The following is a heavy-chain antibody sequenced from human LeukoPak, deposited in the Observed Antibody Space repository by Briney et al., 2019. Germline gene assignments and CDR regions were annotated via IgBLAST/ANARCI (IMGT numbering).Heavy chain of an antibody. Sequence: SETLSLTCTVSGGSISAYYWSWIRQPAGEGLEWIGHIYPSGNSDYNPSLKSRVTMSVDTSKNQFSLNLSSVTAADTAVYYCARAGRYSSGPTLWGQGTLVTVSS. V-gene: IGHV4-4*07. CDR2: IYPSGNS. CDR3: ARAGRYSSGPTL. D-gene: IGHD6-19*01. CDR1: GGSISAYY. J-gene: IGHJ4*02.